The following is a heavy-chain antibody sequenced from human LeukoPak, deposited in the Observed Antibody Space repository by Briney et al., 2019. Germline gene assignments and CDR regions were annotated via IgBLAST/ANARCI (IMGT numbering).Heavy chain of an antibody. CDR3: AGEDNSSGYRPFDI. CDR1: GYTFTGYY. CDR2: INPNSGGT. D-gene: IGHD3-22*01. V-gene: IGHV1-2*06. Sequence: ASVKVSCKASGYTFTGYYMHWVRQAPGQGLEWMGRINPNSGGTNYAQKFQGRVTMTRDMSMSTAYMELSRLRSVDTAVYYCAGEDNSSGYRPFDIWGQGTMVTVPS. J-gene: IGHJ3*02.